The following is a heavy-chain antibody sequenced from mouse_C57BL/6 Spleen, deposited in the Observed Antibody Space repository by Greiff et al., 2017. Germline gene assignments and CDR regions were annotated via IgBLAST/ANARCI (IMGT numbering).Heavy chain of an antibody. V-gene: IGHV1-64*01. D-gene: IGHD1-1*01. CDR3: AGTPHYYGSSHYYAMDY. CDR1: GYTFTSYW. CDR2: IHPNSGST. Sequence: VQLQQPGAELVKPGASVKLSCKASGYTFTSYWMHWVKQRPGQGLEWIGMIHPNSGSTNYNEKFKSKATLTVDKSSSTAYMQLSSLTSEDSAVYYCAGTPHYYGSSHYYAMDYWGQGTSVTVSS. J-gene: IGHJ4*01.